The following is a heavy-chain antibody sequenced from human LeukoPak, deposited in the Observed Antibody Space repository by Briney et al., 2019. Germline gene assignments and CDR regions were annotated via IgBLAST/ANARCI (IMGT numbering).Heavy chain of an antibody. CDR3: ARKGAVAGTRWFDP. J-gene: IGHJ5*02. V-gene: IGHV4-39*01. D-gene: IGHD6-19*01. CDR1: GGSISSSSYY. CDR2: IYYTGST. Sequence: PSETLSLTCTVSGGSISSSSYYWGWIRHPPGKGLEWIGRIYYTGSTYYNPSLKSRVTISVDTSKNQFSLKLSSVTAADTAVYYCARKGAVAGTRWFDPWGQGTLVTVSS.